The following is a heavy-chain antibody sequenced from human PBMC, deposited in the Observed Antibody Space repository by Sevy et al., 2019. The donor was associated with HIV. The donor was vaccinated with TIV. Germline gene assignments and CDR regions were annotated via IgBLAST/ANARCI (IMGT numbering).Heavy chain of an antibody. CDR2: INHDATEN. J-gene: IGHJ4*02. Sequence: GGSMRLSCVASGFKFNSYWMLWVRQAPGNGLEWVAKINHDATENFYADSVRGRFIISRDNVRNSVSVQMNILRVEDTALYYCVRAIATVDSFWGQGTLVTVSS. V-gene: IGHV3-7*01. D-gene: IGHD6-13*01. CDR1: GFKFNSYW. CDR3: VRAIATVDSF.